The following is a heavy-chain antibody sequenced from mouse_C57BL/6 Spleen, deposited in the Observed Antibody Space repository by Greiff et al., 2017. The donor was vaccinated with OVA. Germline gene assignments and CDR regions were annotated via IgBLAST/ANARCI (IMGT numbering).Heavy chain of an antibody. CDR2: ISNGGGST. Sequence: EVMLVESGGGLVQPGGSLKLSCAASGFTFSDYYMYWVRQTPEKRLEWVAYISNGGGSTYYPDTVKGRFTISRDNAKNTLYLQMSRLKSEDTAMYYCARQDYGSSGAMDYWGQGTSVTVSS. CDR1: GFTFSDYY. V-gene: IGHV5-12*01. J-gene: IGHJ4*01. D-gene: IGHD1-1*01. CDR3: ARQDYGSSGAMDY.